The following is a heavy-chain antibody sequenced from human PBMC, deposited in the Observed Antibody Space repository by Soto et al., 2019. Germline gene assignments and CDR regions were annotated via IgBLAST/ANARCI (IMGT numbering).Heavy chain of an antibody. V-gene: IGHV3-11*06. Sequence: VGSLRLSCAAFGFTFSDYYMSWILQCPGKGLEWVAYISGTSDSIPYADSVKGRFTISRDNAKNSLYLQMNSLRAEDTAVYYCARVGVVTAAGTSDYWGQGTLVTVSS. CDR2: ISGTSDSI. D-gene: IGHD6-13*01. CDR1: GFTFSDYY. J-gene: IGHJ4*02. CDR3: ARVGVVTAAGTSDY.